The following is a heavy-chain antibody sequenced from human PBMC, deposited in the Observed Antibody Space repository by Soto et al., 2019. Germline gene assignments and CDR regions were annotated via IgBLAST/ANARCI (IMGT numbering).Heavy chain of an antibody. J-gene: IGHJ4*01. CDR2: IFHSGNA. D-gene: IGHD2-15*01. CDR3: ARAHAPTLPFDY. CDR1: GGSMRNVY. Sequence: SETLSLTCTVSGGSMRNVYWSWIRQPPGKRLEWIGFIFHSGNAKYNPSLKSRVTISIDTSKRQFSLSLDSVTAADTAVYFCARAHAPTLPFDYWGLGTLVTVSS. V-gene: IGHV4-59*01.